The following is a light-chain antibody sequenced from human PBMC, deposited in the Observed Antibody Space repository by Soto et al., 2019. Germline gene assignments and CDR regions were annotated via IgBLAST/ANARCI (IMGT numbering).Light chain of an antibody. V-gene: IGKV3-15*01. CDR2: GVS. Sequence: EIVMTQSPATLSVSPGERATLSCRASQSISGELAWYQQRPGQPPRLLIYGVSTRATGVPDRFSGSGSGSDFTLTISGLQSEDFAVYDCQHGHDWTLTFGHGTRLDI. J-gene: IGKJ2*01. CDR3: QHGHDWTLT. CDR1: QSISGE.